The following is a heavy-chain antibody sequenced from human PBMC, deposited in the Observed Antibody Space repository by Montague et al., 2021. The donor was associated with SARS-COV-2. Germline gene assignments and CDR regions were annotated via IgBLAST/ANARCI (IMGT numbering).Heavy chain of an antibody. CDR2: IYYSGST. CDR1: GGSISSSSYY. J-gene: IGHJ3*02. D-gene: IGHD3-22*01. V-gene: IGHV4-39*01. Sequence: SETLSLTCTVSGGSISSSSYYWGWIRQHPGKGLEWIGCIYYSGSTYYNPSLKSRVTISVDTSKNQFSLKLSSVTAADTAVYYCARSPTSSYYDSKGAPATRDAFDIWGQGTMVTVSS. CDR3: ARSPTSSYYDSKGAPATRDAFDI.